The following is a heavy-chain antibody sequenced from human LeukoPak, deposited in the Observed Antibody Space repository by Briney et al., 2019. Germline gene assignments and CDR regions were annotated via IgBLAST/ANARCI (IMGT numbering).Heavy chain of an antibody. J-gene: IGHJ4*02. Sequence: GGSLRLSCAASGFTFSSYAMHWVRQAPGKGLEWVAVISYDGSNKYYADSVKGRFTISRDNSKNTLYLQMNSLRAEDTAVYYCARASEDGSYYVNWGQGTLVTVSS. V-gene: IGHV3-30-3*01. CDR3: ARASEDGSYYVN. CDR1: GFTFSSYA. D-gene: IGHD1-26*01. CDR2: ISYDGSNK.